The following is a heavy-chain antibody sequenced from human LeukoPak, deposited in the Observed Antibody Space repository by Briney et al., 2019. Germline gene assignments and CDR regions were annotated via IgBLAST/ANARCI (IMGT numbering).Heavy chain of an antibody. CDR2: IKSDGST. V-gene: IGHV3-74*01. CDR3: ARAPSEIGGYYPEYFRH. Sequence: PGGSLRLSCAASGFTFSSYWMHWVRQAPGMGLVWVSRIKSDGSTNYADSVKGRFTISRDNAKNTVSLQMNSLRAEDTGVYYCARAPSEIGGYYPEYFRHWGQGTLVTVSS. CDR1: GFTFSSYW. J-gene: IGHJ1*01. D-gene: IGHD3-22*01.